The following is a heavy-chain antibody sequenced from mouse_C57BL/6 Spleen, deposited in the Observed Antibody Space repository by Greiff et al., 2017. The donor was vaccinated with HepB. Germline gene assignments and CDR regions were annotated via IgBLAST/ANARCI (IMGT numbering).Heavy chain of an antibody. J-gene: IGHJ1*03. CDR3: ARSYGSSYWYFDV. Sequence: EVQRVESGGGLVKPGGSLKLSCAASGFTFSSYAMSWVRQTPEKRLEWVAPISDGGSYTYYPDNVKGRFTISRDNAKNNLYLQMSHLKSEDTAMYYCARSYGSSYWYFDVWGTGTTVTVSS. CDR1: GFTFSSYA. CDR2: ISDGGSYT. D-gene: IGHD1-1*01. V-gene: IGHV5-4*01.